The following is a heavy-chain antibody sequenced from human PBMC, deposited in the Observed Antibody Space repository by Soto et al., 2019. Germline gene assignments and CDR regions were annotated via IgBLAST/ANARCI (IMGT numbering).Heavy chain of an antibody. CDR1: GFTFSSYA. CDR2: IHNDGSTT. Sequence: GSLRLSCAASGFTFSSYAMHWVRQAPGKGLMWVSRIHNDGSTTRYADSVKGRFTISRDNAKNTLYLQMSSLRVEDTAVYYCARDNWNSYWGQGTLVTVSS. D-gene: IGHD1-7*01. V-gene: IGHV3-74*01. CDR3: ARDNWNSY. J-gene: IGHJ4*01.